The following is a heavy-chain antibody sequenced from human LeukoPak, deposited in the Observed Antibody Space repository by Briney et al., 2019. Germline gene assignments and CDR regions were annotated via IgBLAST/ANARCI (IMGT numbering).Heavy chain of an antibody. J-gene: IGHJ4*02. Sequence: GGSLGLSCAASGFTFSSYAMSWVRQAPGKGLEWVSLISGNGGATYYADSVKGRFTISRDNSKDTLYLQMSTLRAEDTAIYYCTKRRGYNFDYWGQGTLVTVSS. D-gene: IGHD5-12*01. CDR3: TKRRGYNFDY. V-gene: IGHV3-23*01. CDR2: ISGNGGAT. CDR1: GFTFSSYA.